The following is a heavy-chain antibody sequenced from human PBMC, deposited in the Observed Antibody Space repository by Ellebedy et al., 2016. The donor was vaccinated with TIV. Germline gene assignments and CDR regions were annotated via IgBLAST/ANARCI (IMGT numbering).Heavy chain of an antibody. CDR3: ATIQYYDALTGLYFQGGGWGMDV. CDR2: FDPEDGEM. CDR1: GYTLTEVS. D-gene: IGHD3-9*01. V-gene: IGHV1-24*01. J-gene: IGHJ6*02. Sequence: AASVKVSCKVSGYTLTEVSVHWVRQAPGKGLEWMGGFDPEDGEMFYAQKFQGRVTMTEDRSTDIAYMEMTSLRSEDTAVYYCATIQYYDALTGLYFQGGGWGMDVWGQGTTVTVSS.